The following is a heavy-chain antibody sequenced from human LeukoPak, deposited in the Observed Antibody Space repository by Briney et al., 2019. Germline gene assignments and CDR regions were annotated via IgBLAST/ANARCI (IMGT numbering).Heavy chain of an antibody. Sequence: SVKVSCKASGGTFSSYAISWVRQAPGQGLEWMGRVIPILGIANYAQRFQGRVTITTDESASTAYMELSSLRSEDTAVYYCARGHYNWNSLPRFDYWGQGTLVTVSS. D-gene: IGHD1-7*01. CDR2: VIPILGIA. CDR3: ARGHYNWNSLPRFDY. J-gene: IGHJ4*02. CDR1: GGTFSSYA. V-gene: IGHV1-69*04.